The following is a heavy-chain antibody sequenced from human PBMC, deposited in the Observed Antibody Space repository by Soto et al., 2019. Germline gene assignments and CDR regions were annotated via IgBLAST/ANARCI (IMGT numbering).Heavy chain of an antibody. Sequence: SETLSLTCAVSGGSISSSNWWSWVRQPPGKGLEWTGEIYHSGSTNYNPSLKSRVTISVDKSKNQFSLKLSSVTAADTAVYYCARKGQTDSRGDYTNWLDPWGQGTLVTVYS. CDR3: ARKGQTDSRGDYTNWLDP. CDR1: GGSISSSNW. V-gene: IGHV4-4*02. D-gene: IGHD3-22*01. J-gene: IGHJ5*02. CDR2: IYHSGST.